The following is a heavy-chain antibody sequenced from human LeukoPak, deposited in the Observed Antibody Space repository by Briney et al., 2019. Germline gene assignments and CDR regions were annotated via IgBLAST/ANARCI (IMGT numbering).Heavy chain of an antibody. CDR1: GGSISSGGYY. Sequence: PSETLSLTCTVSGGSISSGGYYWSWIRQHPGKGLEWIGYIYYSGSTYYNPSLKSRVTISVDTSKNQFSLKLSSVTAADTAVYHCARGQRKWSGYSYGASLDYWGQGTLVTVSS. CDR3: ARGQRKWSGYSYGASLDY. V-gene: IGHV4-31*03. J-gene: IGHJ4*02. D-gene: IGHD5-18*01. CDR2: IYYSGST.